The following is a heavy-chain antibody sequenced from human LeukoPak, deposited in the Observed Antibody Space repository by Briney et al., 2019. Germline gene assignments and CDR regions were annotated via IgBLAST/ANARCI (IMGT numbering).Heavy chain of an antibody. J-gene: IGHJ4*02. CDR2: SISIFVTA. V-gene: IGHV1-69*01. CDR3: ARSGAGDLRPDY. Sequence: SRKLSCNASGLNFSSYAIGWVRHATGPGMDWSGGSISIFVTANYAQKFQGRVTITADDSRSTAYMELSSLRSEDTAVYYCARSGAGDLRPDYWGQGTLVTVSS. D-gene: IGHD1-26*01. CDR1: GLNFSSYA.